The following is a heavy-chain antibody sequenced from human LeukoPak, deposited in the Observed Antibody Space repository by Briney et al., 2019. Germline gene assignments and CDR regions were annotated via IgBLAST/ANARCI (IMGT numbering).Heavy chain of an antibody. D-gene: IGHD6-19*01. Sequence: GGSLRLSCAASGFTFKNYAMNWVRQSPGQGLEWVSTISGDAVTSWYADSVKGRFTVSRDNSKNIVFLQMNNLRAEDTAVYYCARDTGSGSDDAFDIWGQGTMVTVSS. CDR3: ARDTGSGSDDAFDI. J-gene: IGHJ3*02. CDR2: ISGDAVTS. CDR1: GFTFKNYA. V-gene: IGHV3-23*01.